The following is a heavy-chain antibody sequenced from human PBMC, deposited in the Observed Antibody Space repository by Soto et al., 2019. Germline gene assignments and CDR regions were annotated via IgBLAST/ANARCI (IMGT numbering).Heavy chain of an antibody. CDR3: VRGGNCVRGVPHDY. J-gene: IGHJ4*01. Sequence: SETLSLTCAVYGGTFSGYYWSWIRQPPGKGLEWIGEINHSGSTNYNPSLKSRVTISVDTSKNQFSLKLSSVTAADTAVYYCVRGGNCVRGVPHDYPGQRTPVTGSS. V-gene: IGHV4-34*01. CDR1: GGTFSGYY. D-gene: IGHD3-10*01. CDR2: INHSGST.